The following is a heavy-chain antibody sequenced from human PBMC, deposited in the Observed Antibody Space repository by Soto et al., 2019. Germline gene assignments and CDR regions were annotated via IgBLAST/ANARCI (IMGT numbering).Heavy chain of an antibody. J-gene: IGHJ4*02. CDR2: INPVSGNT. CDR1: GSTFTSDD. V-gene: IGHV1-8*01. D-gene: IGHD2-8*01. CDR3: ARLSRTKSRY. Sequence: QVQLVQSGAEVKKPGASVKVSCKASGSTFTSDDINWVRQATGQGLEWMGWINPVSGNTGYAQKFRGRIAITRDPSITTAYLELSSLRSEDTAVYYCARLSRTKSRYWGQGTLVTVSS.